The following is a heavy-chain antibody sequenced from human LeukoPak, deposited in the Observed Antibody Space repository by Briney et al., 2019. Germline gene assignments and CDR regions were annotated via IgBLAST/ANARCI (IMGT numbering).Heavy chain of an antibody. J-gene: IGHJ4*02. D-gene: IGHD4-17*01. V-gene: IGHV3-53*05. Sequence: PGGSLRLSCAASGFTVSSNYMSWVRQAPGKGLEWVSVIYSGGSTYYADSVKGRFTISRDNSRNTLYLQMNSLRVEDTAIYYCARDVDYGTPLDYWGQGTLVTVSS. CDR3: ARDVDYGTPLDY. CDR1: GFTVSSNY. CDR2: IYSGGST.